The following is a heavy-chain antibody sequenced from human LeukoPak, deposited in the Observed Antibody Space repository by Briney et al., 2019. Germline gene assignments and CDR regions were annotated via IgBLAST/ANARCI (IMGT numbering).Heavy chain of an antibody. D-gene: IGHD3-9*01. Sequence: SVKVSCKASGGTFSSYAISWVRQAPGQGLEWMGRIIPILGIANYAQKFQGRVTITADKSTSTAYMELSSLRSEDTAVYYCARDPPRYDILTGSESWGQGTLVTVSS. CDR3: ARDPPRYDILTGSES. V-gene: IGHV1-69*04. CDR1: GGTFSSYA. J-gene: IGHJ4*02. CDR2: IIPILGIA.